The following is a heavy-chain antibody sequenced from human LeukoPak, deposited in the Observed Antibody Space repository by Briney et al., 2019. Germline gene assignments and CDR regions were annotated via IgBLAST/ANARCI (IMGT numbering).Heavy chain of an antibody. J-gene: IGHJ4*02. CDR2: IYYSGST. Sequence: SETLSLTCTVSGGSTSSSSYYWGWIRQPPGKGLEWIGSIYYSGSTYYNPSLKSRVTISVDTSKNQFSLKLSSVTAADTAVYYCARGMYGDYFFDYWGQGTLVTVSS. V-gene: IGHV4-39*01. CDR3: ARGMYGDYFFDY. CDR1: GGSTSSSSYY. D-gene: IGHD4-17*01.